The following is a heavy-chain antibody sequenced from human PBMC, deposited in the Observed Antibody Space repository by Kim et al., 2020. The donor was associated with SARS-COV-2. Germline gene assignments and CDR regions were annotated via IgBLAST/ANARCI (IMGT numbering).Heavy chain of an antibody. V-gene: IGHV3-23*01. Sequence: GGSLRLSCAASGFMFNSYAMNWVRQAPGRGLEWVSSISRSGGSTYYADVVKGRFTISRDNAKDTLYLQLNTLRVEDTALYYCVRRGAPGKWGAFDYWGQGSLVTVPA. D-gene: IGHD1-26*01. CDR1: GFMFNSYA. CDR2: ISRSGGST. CDR3: VRRGAPGKWGAFDY. J-gene: IGHJ4*02.